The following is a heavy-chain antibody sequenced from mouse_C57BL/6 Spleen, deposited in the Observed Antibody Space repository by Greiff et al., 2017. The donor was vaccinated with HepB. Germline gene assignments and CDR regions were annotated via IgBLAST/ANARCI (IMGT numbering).Heavy chain of an antibody. CDR2: IDPETGGT. Sequence: VKVVESGAELVRPGASVTLSCKASGYTFTDYEMHWVKQTPVHGLEWIGAIDPETGGTAYNQKFKGKAILTADKSSSTAYMELRSLTSEDSAVYYCTRGGYSNYEGYFDYWGQGTTLTVSS. CDR3: TRGGYSNYEGYFDY. CDR1: GYTFTDYE. D-gene: IGHD2-5*01. J-gene: IGHJ2*01. V-gene: IGHV1-15*01.